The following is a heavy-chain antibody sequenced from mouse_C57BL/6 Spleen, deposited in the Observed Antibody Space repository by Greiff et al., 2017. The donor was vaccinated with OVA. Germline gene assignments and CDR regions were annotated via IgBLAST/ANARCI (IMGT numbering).Heavy chain of an antibody. J-gene: IGHJ1*03. CDR1: GYTFTSYW. Sequence: QVQLQQPGAELVKPGASVKLSCKASGYTFTSYWMHWVKQRPGQGLEWIGMIHPNSGSTNYNEKFKSKATLTVDKSSSTAYMQLSSLTSEDSAVYYCAREREGYITTGLDVWGTGTTVTVSS. CDR3: AREREGYITTGLDV. V-gene: IGHV1-64*01. CDR2: IHPNSGST. D-gene: IGHD1-1*01.